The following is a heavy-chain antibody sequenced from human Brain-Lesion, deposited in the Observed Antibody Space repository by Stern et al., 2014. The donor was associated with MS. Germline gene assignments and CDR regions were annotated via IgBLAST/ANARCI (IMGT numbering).Heavy chain of an antibody. J-gene: IGHJ4*02. CDR1: GYTFTGYY. D-gene: IGHD3-22*01. CDR2: INPKSGGT. CDR3: ATYYYDSTGYNDF. V-gene: IGHV1-2*04. Sequence: VQLVESEAEVKKPGASVKVSCKASGYTFTGYYMHWVRQAPGQGLEWMGWINPKSGGTNYAQKFKGWVTMTRDTSINTAYMELSRLRSDDTAVYYCATYYYDSTGYNDFWGQGTLVTVSS.